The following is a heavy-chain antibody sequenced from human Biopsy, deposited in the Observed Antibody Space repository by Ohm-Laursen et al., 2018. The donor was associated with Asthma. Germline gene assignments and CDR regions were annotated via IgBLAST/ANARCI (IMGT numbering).Heavy chain of an antibody. CDR3: ARTTYGDDGFDP. D-gene: IGHD4-17*01. CDR1: SCSINIGDYY. CDR2: IYYSHST. Sequence: SHTLSLTCTVSSCSINIGDYYWSWIRQHPVRVLEMIGYIYYSHSTYYNPSLKSLVSISLDTSKNQFSLSLTSVTAADKDVYYCARTTYGDDGFDPWGQGTLVTVSS. V-gene: IGHV4-31*01. J-gene: IGHJ5*02.